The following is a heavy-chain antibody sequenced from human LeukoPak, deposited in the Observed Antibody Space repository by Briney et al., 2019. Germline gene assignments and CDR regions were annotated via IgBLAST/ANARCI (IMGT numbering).Heavy chain of an antibody. D-gene: IGHD6-19*01. CDR1: GFTFSNAW. CDR2: IKSKTDGGTT. Sequence: GGSLRLSCAASGFTFSNAWMSWVRQAPGKGLERVGRIKSKTDGGTTDYAAPVKGRFTISRDDSKNTLYLQMNGLKTEDTAVYYCTTEQQWPVGGPEIWGQGTMVTVSS. CDR3: TTEQQWPVGGPEI. J-gene: IGHJ3*02. V-gene: IGHV3-15*01.